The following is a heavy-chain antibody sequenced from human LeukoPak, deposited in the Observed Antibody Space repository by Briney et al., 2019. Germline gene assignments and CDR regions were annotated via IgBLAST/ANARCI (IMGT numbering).Heavy chain of an antibody. CDR2: INPNSGGT. CDR3: ARDQLRASWSGYPKNWFDP. V-gene: IGHV1-2*02. D-gene: IGHD3-3*01. J-gene: IGHJ5*02. Sequence: ASVKVSCKTSGYTFTGYYMHWVRQAPGQGLEWMGWINPNSGGTNYVQKFQGRVTMTRDTSISTAYMELSRLRYDDTAVYYCARDQLRASWSGYPKNWFDPWGQGTLVTVSS. CDR1: GYTFTGYY.